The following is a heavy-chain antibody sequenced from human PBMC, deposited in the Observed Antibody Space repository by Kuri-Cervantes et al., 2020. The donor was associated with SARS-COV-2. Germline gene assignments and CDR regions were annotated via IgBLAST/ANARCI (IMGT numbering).Heavy chain of an antibody. CDR3: AKSPFWFAGVSP. CDR1: GFTFSDYY. Sequence: GESLKISCAASGFTFSDYYMSWIRQAPGKGLEWVSYISSSSSYTNYADSVKGRFTISRDNAKNSLYLQMNSLRAEDTAVYYCAKSPFWFAGVSPWGQGTLVTVSS. J-gene: IGHJ5*02. V-gene: IGHV3-11*03. CDR2: ISSSSSYT. D-gene: IGHD3-3*01.